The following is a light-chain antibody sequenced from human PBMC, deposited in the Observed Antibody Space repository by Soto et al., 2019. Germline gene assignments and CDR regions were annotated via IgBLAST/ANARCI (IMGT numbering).Light chain of an antibody. CDR3: QQSYNTPLT. CDR1: QSISRY. CDR2: AAS. Sequence: DIQMTQSPSSLSASVGDRVGITCRASQSISRYLNWYQQKPGKAPKLLIYAASSLQSGVPLRFSGSGSGTDFTLTINGLQPEDFQTYYCQQSYNTPLTFGGGTKVDIK. V-gene: IGKV1-39*01. J-gene: IGKJ4*01.